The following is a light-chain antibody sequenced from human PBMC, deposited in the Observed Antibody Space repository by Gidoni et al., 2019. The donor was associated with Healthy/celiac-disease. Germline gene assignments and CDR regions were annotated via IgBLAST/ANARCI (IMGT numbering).Light chain of an antibody. CDR1: QSVLYSSNNKNY. CDR2: WAS. V-gene: IGKV4-1*01. Sequence: DIVMTQSPDSLAVSLGERATINCKSSQSVLYSSNNKNYVAGFQEKPVQPPKLLIFWASTRESGVPDRFSGSGSGTDFTLTISSLQAEDVAVYYCQQYYSTPWTFXQXTKVEIK. CDR3: QQYYSTPWT. J-gene: IGKJ1*01.